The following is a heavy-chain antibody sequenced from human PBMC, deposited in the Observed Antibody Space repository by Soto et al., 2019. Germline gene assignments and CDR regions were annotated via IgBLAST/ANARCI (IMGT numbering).Heavy chain of an antibody. CDR3: ASRIVVVPAAPNHYYYGMDV. CDR2: INPSGGSI. J-gene: IGHJ6*02. V-gene: IGHV1-46*01. D-gene: IGHD2-2*01. CDR1: GYTFTSYY. Sequence: GASVKVSCKASGYTFTSYYMHWVRQAPGQGLEWMGIINPSGGSISYAQKFQGRVTMTRDTSTSTVYMELSSLRSEDTAVYYCASRIVVVPAAPNHYYYGMDVWGQGTTVTVSS.